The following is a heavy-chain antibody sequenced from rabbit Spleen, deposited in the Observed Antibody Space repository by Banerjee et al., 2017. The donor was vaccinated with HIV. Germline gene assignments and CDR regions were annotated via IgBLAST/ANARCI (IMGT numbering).Heavy chain of an antibody. D-gene: IGHD1-1*01. Sequence: QEQLEESGGDLVKPGASLTLTCIASGVSFSVSSYMCWVRQAPGKGLEWIACIDTGSSGFTYFASWAKGRFTISKTSSTTVTLQMISLTAADTATYFCARDTSSSFSSYGMDLWGPGTLVTVS. CDR2: IDTGSSGFT. V-gene: IGHV1S45*01. CDR3: ARDTSSSFSSYGMDL. CDR1: GVSFSVSSY. J-gene: IGHJ6*01.